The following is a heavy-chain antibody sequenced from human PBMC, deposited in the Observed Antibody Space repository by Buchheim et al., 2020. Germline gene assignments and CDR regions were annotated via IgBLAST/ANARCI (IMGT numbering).Heavy chain of an antibody. CDR2: IIPILGIA. Sequence: QVQLVQSGAEVKKPGSSVKVSCKASGGTFSSYAISWVRQAPGQGLEWMGRIIPILGIANYAQKLQGRVTTTPHKSTSTAYMELSSLRSEDTAVYYCARSRIAVAGTLDYWGQGTL. CDR3: ARSRIAVAGTLDY. CDR1: GGTFSSYA. V-gene: IGHV1-69*04. J-gene: IGHJ4*02. D-gene: IGHD6-19*01.